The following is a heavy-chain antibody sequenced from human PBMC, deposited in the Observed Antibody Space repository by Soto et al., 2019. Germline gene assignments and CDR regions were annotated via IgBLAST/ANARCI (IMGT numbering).Heavy chain of an antibody. J-gene: IGHJ6*02. CDR2: TYYRSKWYN. D-gene: IGHD1-7*01. Sequence: SQTLSLTCAISGDSVSSNSAAWNWIRQSPSRGLEWLGRTYYRSKWYNDYAVSVKSRITINPDTSKNQFSLQLNSVTPEDTAVYYCAREETGTYTFVYSYYYGMDVWGQGTTVTVSS. CDR3: AREETGTYTFVYSYYYGMDV. V-gene: IGHV6-1*01. CDR1: GDSVSSNSAA.